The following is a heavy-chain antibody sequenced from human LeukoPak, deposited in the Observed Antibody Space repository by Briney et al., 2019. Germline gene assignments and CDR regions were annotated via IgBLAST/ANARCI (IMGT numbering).Heavy chain of an antibody. J-gene: IGHJ4*02. CDR3: AKGDSSGYYPDY. V-gene: IGHV3-23*01. Sequence: PGKGLXXVSAISGSGGSTYYADSVKGRFTISRDNSKNTLYLQMNSLRAEDTAVYYCAKGDSSGYYPDYWGQGTLVTVSS. D-gene: IGHD3-22*01. CDR2: ISGSGGST.